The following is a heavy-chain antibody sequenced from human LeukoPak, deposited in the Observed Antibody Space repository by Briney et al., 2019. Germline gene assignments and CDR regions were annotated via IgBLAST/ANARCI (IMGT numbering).Heavy chain of an antibody. V-gene: IGHV4-31*03. Sequence: SEALSLTCTVSGGSISSDAYYWSWIRQHPGKGLEWIGYIYYSGTTYYNPSLKSRLTISVDTSKNHFSLKLSSVTAADTAVYYCARVADGADFDYWGQGTLVTVSS. J-gene: IGHJ4*02. CDR3: ARVADGADFDY. CDR1: GGSISSDAYY. CDR2: IYYSGTT. D-gene: IGHD4-17*01.